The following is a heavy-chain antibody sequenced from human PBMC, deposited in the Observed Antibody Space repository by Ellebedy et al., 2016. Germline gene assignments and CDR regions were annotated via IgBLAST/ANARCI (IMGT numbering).Heavy chain of an antibody. CDR2: ISGSGGST. Sequence: GGSLRLXXAASGFTFSTYAMSWVRQAPGKGLEWVSAISGSGGSTYYADSVKGRFTISRDNSKNTLYLQMNSLRAEDTAVYYCAKPSVTSPSGDYWGQGTLVTVSS. CDR3: AKPSVTSPSGDY. CDR1: GFTFSTYA. D-gene: IGHD4-17*01. J-gene: IGHJ4*02. V-gene: IGHV3-23*01.